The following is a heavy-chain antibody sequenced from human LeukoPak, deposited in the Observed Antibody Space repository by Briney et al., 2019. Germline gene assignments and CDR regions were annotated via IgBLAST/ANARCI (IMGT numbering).Heavy chain of an antibody. J-gene: IGHJ4*02. CDR3: ATPSIAHYGSGSYWYFDY. V-gene: IGHV3-30*03. CDR1: GFTFSSYG. CDR2: ISYDGSNK. Sequence: GSLRLSCAASGFTFSSYGMHWVRQAPGKGLEWVAVISYDGSNKYYADSVKGRFTISRDNSKNTLYLQMNSLRAEDTAVYYCATPSIAHYGSGSYWYFDYWGQGTLVTVSS. D-gene: IGHD3-10*01.